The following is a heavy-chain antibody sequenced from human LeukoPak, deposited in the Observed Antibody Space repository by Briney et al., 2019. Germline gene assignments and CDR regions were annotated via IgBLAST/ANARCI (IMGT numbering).Heavy chain of an antibody. V-gene: IGHV4-34*01. Sequence: SETLSLTCGVSGGSFSGYLWSWIRQPPGKGLEWIGEINHSGNINYNPSLKSRLTISVDTSEKRFSLNLNSVTAADTAVYYCARGRAYDYVWGSYRFSGPYFDYWGQGTLVTVSS. CDR2: INHSGNI. CDR3: ARGRAYDYVWGSYRFSGPYFDY. D-gene: IGHD3-16*02. CDR1: GGSFSGYL. J-gene: IGHJ4*02.